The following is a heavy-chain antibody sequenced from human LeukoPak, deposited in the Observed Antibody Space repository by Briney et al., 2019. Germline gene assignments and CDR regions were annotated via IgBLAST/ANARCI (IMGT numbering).Heavy chain of an antibody. CDR1: GGSISSSSYY. CDR3: ARSTYYDYVWGSYRPFDY. J-gene: IGHJ4*02. Sequence: SETLSLTCTVSGGSISSSSYYWGWIRQPPGKGLEWIVSIYYSGSTYYNPSLKSRVTISVDTSKNQFSLKLSSVTAADTAVYYCARSTYYDYVWGSYRPFDYWGQGTLVTVSS. V-gene: IGHV4-39*01. D-gene: IGHD3-16*02. CDR2: IYYSGST.